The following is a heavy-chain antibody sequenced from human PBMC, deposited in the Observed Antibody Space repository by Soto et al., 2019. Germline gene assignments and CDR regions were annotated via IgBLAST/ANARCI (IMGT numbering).Heavy chain of an antibody. CDR3: AKEGAYSSSSDY. D-gene: IGHD6-6*01. J-gene: IGHJ4*02. V-gene: IGHV3-30*18. Sequence: GGSLRLSCAASGFTFSSYGMHWVRQAPGKGLEWVAVISYDGSNKYYADSVKGRFTISRDNSKNTLYLQMNSLRAEDTAVYYCAKEGAYSSSSDYWGQGTLVTVSS. CDR1: GFTFSSYG. CDR2: ISYDGSNK.